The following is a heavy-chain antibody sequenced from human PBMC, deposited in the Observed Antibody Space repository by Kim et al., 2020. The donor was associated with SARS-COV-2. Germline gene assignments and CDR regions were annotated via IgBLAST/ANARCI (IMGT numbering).Heavy chain of an antibody. CDR3: VKDSAVVTAREYYYGMDV. D-gene: IGHD2-15*01. V-gene: IGHV3-9*01. CDR2: ITWNIGRT. CDR1: GFTFGDYA. Sequence: GGSLRLSCAASGFTFGDYAMHWVRQAPGKGLEWVSGITWNIGRTAYADSVKGRFTISRDNAKNSLYLQMNSLRTEDTALYYCVKDSAVVTAREYYYGMDVWGQGTAVTVSS. J-gene: IGHJ6*02.